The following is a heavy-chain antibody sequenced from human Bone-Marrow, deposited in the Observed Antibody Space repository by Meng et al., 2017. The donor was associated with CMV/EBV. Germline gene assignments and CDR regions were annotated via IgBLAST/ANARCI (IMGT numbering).Heavy chain of an antibody. CDR3: GRGCRGSYPLVDY. J-gene: IGHJ4*02. CDR1: GNTFTGCC. V-gene: IGHV1-2*02. D-gene: IGHD1-26*01. Sequence: QEQLGQSVVEVKKPGSSGKVSCRASGNTFTGCCIHWLPQDALQGLEWMGWINPNSGGTNYAQKVQGRVTMTRDTSISTVYMELSRQRSDDTGVYYCGRGCRGSYPLVDYWGQGTLVTVSS. CDR2: INPNSGGT.